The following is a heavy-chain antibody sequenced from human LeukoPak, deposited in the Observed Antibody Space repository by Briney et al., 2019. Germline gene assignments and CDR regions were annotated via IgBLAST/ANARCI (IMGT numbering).Heavy chain of an antibody. Sequence: GGSLRLSCAASGFTFSSYEMNWVRRAPGKGLEWVSYISSGSTIYDADSVKGRFTISRDNAKNSLYLQMNSLRAEDTAVYYCARESIAVAGAPFDYWGQGTLVTVSS. CDR3: ARESIAVAGAPFDY. V-gene: IGHV3-48*03. CDR1: GFTFSSYE. J-gene: IGHJ4*02. CDR2: ISSGSTI. D-gene: IGHD6-19*01.